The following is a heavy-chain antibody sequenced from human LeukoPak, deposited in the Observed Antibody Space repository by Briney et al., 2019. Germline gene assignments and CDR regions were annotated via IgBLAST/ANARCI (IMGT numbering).Heavy chain of an antibody. Sequence: PGGSLRLSCAASGFTFGSYAMSWARQAPGKGLEWVSAISGSGGSTNYADSVKGRFTISRDNSKNTLYLQMNSLRAEDTAVYYCARDPPLWFGGRGWGQGTLVTVSS. V-gene: IGHV3-23*01. CDR3: ARDPPLWFGGRG. CDR2: ISGSGGST. D-gene: IGHD3-10*01. J-gene: IGHJ4*02. CDR1: GFTFGSYA.